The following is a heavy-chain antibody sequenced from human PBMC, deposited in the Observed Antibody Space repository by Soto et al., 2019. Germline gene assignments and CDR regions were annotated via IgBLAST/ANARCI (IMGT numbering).Heavy chain of an antibody. CDR2: ISYDGSNK. D-gene: IGHD3-9*01. J-gene: IGHJ4*02. CDR1: GFTFSSYA. CDR3: ARGGAYYDILTGYSSTRDY. Sequence: GGSLRLSCAASGFTFSSYAMHWVRQAPGKGLEWVAVISYDGSNKYYADSVKGRFTISRDNSKNTLYLQMNSLRAEDTAVYYCARGGAYYDILTGYSSTRDYWGQGTLVTVSS. V-gene: IGHV3-30-3*01.